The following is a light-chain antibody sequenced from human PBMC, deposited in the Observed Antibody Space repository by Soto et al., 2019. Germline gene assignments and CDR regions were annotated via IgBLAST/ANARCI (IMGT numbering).Light chain of an antibody. V-gene: IGLV2-14*01. J-gene: IGLJ1*01. CDR1: SSDIGGYNY. Sequence: QSALTQPASVSGSPGQSITVSCTGTSSDIGGYNYVSWYQQHPGKAPKLMVYEVTNRPSGVSDRFSGSKSGNTASLTISGLQADDEGYYYCSSYTNRSTLYVFGTGTKV. CDR3: SSYTNRSTLYV. CDR2: EVT.